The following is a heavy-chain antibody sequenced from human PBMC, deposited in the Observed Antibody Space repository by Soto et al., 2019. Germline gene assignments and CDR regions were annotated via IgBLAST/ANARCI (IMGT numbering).Heavy chain of an antibody. Sequence: SETLSLTCTVSGGSISSYYWSWIRQPPGKGLEWIGYIYYSGSTNYNPSLKSRVTISVDTSKNQFSLKLSSVTVADTAVYYCARGARTTYDYWGQGTLVTVSS. V-gene: IGHV4-59*01. J-gene: IGHJ4*02. D-gene: IGHD4-17*01. CDR3: ARGARTTYDY. CDR1: GGSISSYY. CDR2: IYYSGST.